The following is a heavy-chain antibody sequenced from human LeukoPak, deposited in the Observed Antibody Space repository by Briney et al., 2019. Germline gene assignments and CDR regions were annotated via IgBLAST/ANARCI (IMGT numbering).Heavy chain of an antibody. CDR2: VNTDGSP. CDR1: GFSFSNYW. CDR3: AKDRTVGASYWYFDL. J-gene: IGHJ2*01. D-gene: IGHD1-26*01. V-gene: IGHV3-74*01. Sequence: GGSLRLSCAASGFSFSNYWMHWVRQAPGKGLVWVSRVNTDGSPIYADSVKGRFTISRDSSKNTLFLHMNTLRAEDTAIYYCAKDRTVGASYWYFDLWGRGTLVTVSS.